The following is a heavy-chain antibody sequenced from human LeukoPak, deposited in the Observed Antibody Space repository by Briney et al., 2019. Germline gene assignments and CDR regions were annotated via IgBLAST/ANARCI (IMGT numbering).Heavy chain of an antibody. Sequence: ASVKVSCKASGYTFTSYGISWVRQAPGQGLKGRGWISAYNGNTNYAQKLQGRVTMTTDTSTSTAYMELRSLRSDDTAVYYCARFTMVRGVINWFDPWGQGTLVTVSS. CDR1: GYTFTSYG. V-gene: IGHV1-18*01. CDR3: ARFTMVRGVINWFDP. CDR2: ISAYNGNT. D-gene: IGHD3-10*01. J-gene: IGHJ5*02.